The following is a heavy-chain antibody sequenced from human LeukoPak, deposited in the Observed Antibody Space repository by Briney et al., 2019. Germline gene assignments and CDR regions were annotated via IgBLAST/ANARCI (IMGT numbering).Heavy chain of an antibody. D-gene: IGHD3-10*01. J-gene: IGHJ4*02. Sequence: GGSLRLSCAASGFTFSNYWMAWVRQAPGKGLEWVANIRQDGSERDYVDSVKGRFTISRDDAKNSLYLQMNSLRAEDTAVYYCARGITMANWGQGTLVTVSS. CDR2: IRQDGSER. CDR3: ARGITMAN. V-gene: IGHV3-7*04. CDR1: GFTFSNYW.